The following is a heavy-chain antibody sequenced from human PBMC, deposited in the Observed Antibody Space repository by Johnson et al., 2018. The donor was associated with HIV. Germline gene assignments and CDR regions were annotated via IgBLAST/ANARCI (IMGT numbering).Heavy chain of an antibody. CDR3: AKDRALTYYYDSSGSDAFDI. CDR1: GFTFSSYG. CDR2: IRYDGSNK. Sequence: VQLVESGGGVVQPGGSLRLSCAASGFTFSSYGMHWVRQAPGKGLEWVAFIRYDGSNKYYADSVKGRFTISRDNSKNTLYLQMNSLRAEDTAVYYCAKDRALTYYYDSSGSDAFDIWGQGTMVTVSS. D-gene: IGHD3-22*01. V-gene: IGHV3-30*02. J-gene: IGHJ3*02.